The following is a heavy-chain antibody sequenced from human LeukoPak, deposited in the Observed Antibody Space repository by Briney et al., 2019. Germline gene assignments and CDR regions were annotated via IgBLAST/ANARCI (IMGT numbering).Heavy chain of an antibody. CDR1: GGSISSGSYY. V-gene: IGHV4-39*01. J-gene: IGHJ4*02. D-gene: IGHD3-10*01. CDR3: ARYIALMVRGAKPGFDY. Sequence: PSETLSLTCTVSGGSISSGSYYWGWTRQPPGKGLEWIGSIYYSGSTYYNPSLKSRVTISVDTSKNQFSLKLSSVTAADTAVYYCARYIALMVRGAKPGFDYWGQGTLVTVSS. CDR2: IYYSGST.